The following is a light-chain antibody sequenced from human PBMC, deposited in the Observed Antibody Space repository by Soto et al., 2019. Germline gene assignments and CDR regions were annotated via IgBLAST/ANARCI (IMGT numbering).Light chain of an antibody. CDR3: QHYVERSPIT. Sequence: EIVLTQSPATLSLSPGERATLSCRASQSVSSYLAWYQQKSGQAPRLLIYDASNRATGIPARFSGSGSGTDFTLTISRLEPEDFALYYCQHYVERSPITFGQGTRLEIK. J-gene: IGKJ5*01. CDR1: QSVSSY. V-gene: IGKV3-11*01. CDR2: DAS.